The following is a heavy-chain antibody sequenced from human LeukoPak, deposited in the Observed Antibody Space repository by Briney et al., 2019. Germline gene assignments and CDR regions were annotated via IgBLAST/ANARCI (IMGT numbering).Heavy chain of an antibody. CDR2: ISSSGITI. Sequence: GGSLRLSCAASGFTFSDYYMTWIRQAPGKGLEWVSYISSSGITIYYADSVKGRFTISRDNAKNSLYLQMNSLRAEDTAVYYCARDPSSGWYLKGWFDPWGQGTLVTVSS. CDR1: GFTFSDYY. CDR3: ARDPSSGWYLKGWFDP. V-gene: IGHV3-11*04. D-gene: IGHD6-19*01. J-gene: IGHJ5*02.